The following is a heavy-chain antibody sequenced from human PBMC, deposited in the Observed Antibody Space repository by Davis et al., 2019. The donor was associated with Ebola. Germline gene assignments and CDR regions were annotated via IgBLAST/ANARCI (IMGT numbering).Heavy chain of an antibody. Sequence: PSETLSLTCGVSGGSISSTNWWSWVRQPPGKGLEWIGEIYHTGTTNYNPSLKSRIIMSLNKSKNQFSLNLTSVTAADAAVYYCAVLFPVGPGTPRWGQGTLVTVSS. CDR3: AVLFPVGPGTPR. CDR2: IYHTGTT. V-gene: IGHV4-4*02. J-gene: IGHJ4*02. CDR1: GGSISSTNW. D-gene: IGHD1-26*01.